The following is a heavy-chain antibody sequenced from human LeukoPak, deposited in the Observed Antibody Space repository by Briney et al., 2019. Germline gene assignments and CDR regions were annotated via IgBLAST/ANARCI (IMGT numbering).Heavy chain of an antibody. CDR1: GFTFSSYG. V-gene: IGHV3-30*18. D-gene: IGHD4-17*01. J-gene: IGHJ4*02. CDR2: MSYDANSK. Sequence: GGSLRLSCAASGFTFSSYGMHWVRQAPGKGLEWVAFMSYDANSKFYADSVMGRFTISRDNSKNTLYLQMNSLRAADTAVYYCAKDADYGDYAAGYWGQGTLVTVSS. CDR3: AKDADYGDYAAGY.